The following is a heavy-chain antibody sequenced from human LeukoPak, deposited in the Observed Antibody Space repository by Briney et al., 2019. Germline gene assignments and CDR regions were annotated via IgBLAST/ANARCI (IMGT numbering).Heavy chain of an antibody. V-gene: IGHV3-33*01. D-gene: IGHD4-17*01. CDR1: GFIFSTYG. CDR3: ASSTVTTRGVGDFDL. CDR2: IWYDGSNE. Sequence: PGTSLRLSCEASGFIFSTYGMNWVRQAPGKGLEWVAIIWYDGSNEYYVDSVKGRFSISRDNSKSTLYLEMNSLRADDTAIYYCASSTVTTRGVGDFDLWGHGTWVTVSS. J-gene: IGHJ3*01.